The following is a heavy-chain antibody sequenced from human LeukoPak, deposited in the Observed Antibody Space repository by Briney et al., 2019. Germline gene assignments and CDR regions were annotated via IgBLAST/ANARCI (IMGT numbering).Heavy chain of an antibody. CDR2: IYYSGST. CDR1: GGSVSSGSYY. J-gene: IGHJ4*02. CDR3: ARETAGYFDY. D-gene: IGHD3-9*01. V-gene: IGHV4-61*01. Sequence: SETLSLTCTVSGGSVSSGSYYWSWIRQPPGKGLEWIGYIYYSGSTNYNPSLKSRVTISVDTSKNQFSLKLSSVTAAGTAVYYCARETAGYFDYWGQGTLVTVSS.